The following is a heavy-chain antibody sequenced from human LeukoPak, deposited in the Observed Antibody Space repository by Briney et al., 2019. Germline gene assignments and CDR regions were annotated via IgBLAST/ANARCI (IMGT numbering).Heavy chain of an antibody. CDR3: AKLVVPAATWFDP. J-gene: IGHJ5*02. D-gene: IGHD2-2*01. CDR2: ISGSGGST. CDR1: GFTFGDYA. Sequence: GGSLRLSCTASGFTFGDYAMSWVRQAPGKGLEWVSAISGSGGSTYYADSVKGRFTISRDNSKNTLYLQMNSLRAEDTAVYYCAKLVVPAATWFDPWGQGTLVTVSS. V-gene: IGHV3-23*01.